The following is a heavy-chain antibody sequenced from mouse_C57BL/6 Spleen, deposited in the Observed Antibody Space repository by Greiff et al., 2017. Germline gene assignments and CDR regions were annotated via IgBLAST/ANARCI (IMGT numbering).Heavy chain of an antibody. Sequence: EVQLQQSGPGLVKPSQSLSLTCSVTGYSITSGYYWNWIRQFPGNKLEWMGYISYDGSNNYNPSLKNRISITRDTSKNQFFLTLNSVTTEDTGTYYCARDGIRRGGGYYFDYWGQGTTLTVSS. V-gene: IGHV3-6*01. J-gene: IGHJ2*01. CDR3: ARDGIRRGGGYYFDY. CDR2: ISYDGSN. CDR1: GYSITSGYY. D-gene: IGHD1-2*01.